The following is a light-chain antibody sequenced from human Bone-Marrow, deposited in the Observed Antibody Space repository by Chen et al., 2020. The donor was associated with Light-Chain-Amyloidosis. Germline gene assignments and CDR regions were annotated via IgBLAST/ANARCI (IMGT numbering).Light chain of an antibody. CDR2: EDN. V-gene: IGLV6-57*01. Sequence: FLLTQPHSVSGSPGQTVTISCTRTTGGIATIYVQWYQQRPGSSPTTVIYEDNQRPSGVPDRFSGSIDRSSNSASLTISGLKTEDEADYYCQSYDDFNQIFGGGTKLTVL. CDR1: TGGIATIY. CDR3: QSYDDFNQI. J-gene: IGLJ2*01.